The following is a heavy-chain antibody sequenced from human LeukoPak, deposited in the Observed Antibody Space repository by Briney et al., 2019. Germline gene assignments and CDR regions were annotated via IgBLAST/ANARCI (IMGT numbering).Heavy chain of an antibody. CDR3: ARDHWIAVAGSWLLDY. CDR1: GFTFSDYY. Sequence: SPRLSCAASGFTFSDYYMSWIRQAPGKGLEWVSYIGVSGSTIYYADSVKGRFTISRDNAKNSLYLQMNSLRAEDTAVYYCARDHWIAVAGSWLLDYWGQGTLVTVSS. D-gene: IGHD6-19*01. V-gene: IGHV3-11*01. J-gene: IGHJ4*02. CDR2: IGVSGSTI.